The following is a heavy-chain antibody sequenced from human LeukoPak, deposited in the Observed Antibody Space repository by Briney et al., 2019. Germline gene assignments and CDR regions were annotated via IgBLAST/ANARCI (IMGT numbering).Heavy chain of an antibody. CDR3: AREGYYDSSGYPTHPFDY. V-gene: IGHV3-30*09. Sequence: GGSLRLSCAASGFTFSSYAMHWVRQAPGKGLEWVAVISYDGSNKYYADSVKGRFAISRDNSKNTLYLQMNSLRAEDTAVYYCAREGYYDSSGYPTHPFDYWGQGTLVTVSS. CDR2: ISYDGSNK. CDR1: GFTFSSYA. J-gene: IGHJ4*02. D-gene: IGHD3-22*01.